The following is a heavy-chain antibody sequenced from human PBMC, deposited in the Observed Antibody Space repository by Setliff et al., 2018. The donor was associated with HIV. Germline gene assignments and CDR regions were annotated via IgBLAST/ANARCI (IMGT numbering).Heavy chain of an antibody. V-gene: IGHV3-20*04. Sequence: PGGSLRLSCAASGFTFDDYGMSWVRQVPGKGLEWVSSINWNGGGTDYADSVKGRFTISRDNAKNSLYLEMNSLRVEDTALYYCAKDARKSTTQYNYFGPWGQGTLVTVSS. CDR1: GFTFDDYG. CDR2: INWNGGGT. J-gene: IGHJ5*02. CDR3: AKDARKSTTQYNYFGP.